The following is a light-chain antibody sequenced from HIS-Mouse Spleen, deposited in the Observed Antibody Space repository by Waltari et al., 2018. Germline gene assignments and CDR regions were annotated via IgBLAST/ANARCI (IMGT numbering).Light chain of an antibody. J-gene: IGKJ3*01. CDR1: QVLSSW. Sequence: TQMTQSPSSVSASVGDRVTTTCRASQVLSSWLAWSQRKPGNAPKLLIYAASSLQSGGPSRFSSSRSGTDFTLTVSSLQPEDFATNYCQQANSFPSFTLFTFSPGTKVDIE. CDR3: QQANSFPSFTLFT. CDR2: AAS. V-gene: IGKV1-12*02.